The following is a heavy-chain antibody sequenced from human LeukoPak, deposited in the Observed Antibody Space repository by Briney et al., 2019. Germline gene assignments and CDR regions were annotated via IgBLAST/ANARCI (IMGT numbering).Heavy chain of an antibody. CDR3: ARPYSSGWYGAFDI. V-gene: IGHV4-59*08. CDR1: GGSISSYF. J-gene: IGHJ3*02. CDR2: IYYSVST. Sequence: SETLSLTCTVSGGSISSYFWSWIRQPPGKGLEWIGYIYYSVSTNYNPSLKSRVTISVDTSKNQFSLSLSSVTAADTAVYYCARPYSSGWYGAFDIWGQGTMVTVSS. D-gene: IGHD6-19*01.